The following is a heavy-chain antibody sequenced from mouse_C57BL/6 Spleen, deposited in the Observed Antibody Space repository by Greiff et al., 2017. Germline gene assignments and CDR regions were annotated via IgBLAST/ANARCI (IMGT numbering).Heavy chain of an antibody. Sequence: EVQLVESGGGLVQPGGSMKLSCVASGFTFSNYWMNWVRQSPEKGLEWVAQIRLKSDNYATHYAESVKGRFTISRDDSKSSVYLQMNNLRAEDTGIYYCTQGNYFDYWGQGTTLTVSS. CDR2: IRLKSDNYAT. CDR3: TQGNYFDY. CDR1: GFTFSNYW. V-gene: IGHV6-3*01. J-gene: IGHJ2*01.